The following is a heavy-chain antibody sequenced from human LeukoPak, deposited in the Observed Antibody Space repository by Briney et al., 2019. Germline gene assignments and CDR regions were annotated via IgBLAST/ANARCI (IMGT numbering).Heavy chain of an antibody. D-gene: IGHD3-22*01. Sequence: ASVKVSCKASGYTFTAHYIHWVRQAPGQGLESMGIINPGDGGASYAQKFQGRLTMSRDTSTSTLYMELSSLRSEDTAIYYCARKAPHDTSGWCFDLWGRGTLVTASS. J-gene: IGHJ2*01. CDR2: INPGDGGA. CDR3: ARKAPHDTSGWCFDL. V-gene: IGHV1-46*01. CDR1: GYTFTAHY.